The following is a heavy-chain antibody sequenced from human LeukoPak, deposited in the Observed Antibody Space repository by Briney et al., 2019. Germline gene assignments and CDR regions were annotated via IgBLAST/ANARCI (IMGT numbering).Heavy chain of an antibody. Sequence: SETLSLTCTVSGGSISNYYWSWIRQPPGKGLEWIGYIYYSGSTNYNPSLKSRVTISTISVDTSKIQFSLKLSSVTAADTAVYYCARHQVYGSGSLYYFDYWGQGTLVTVSS. V-gene: IGHV4-59*08. CDR2: IYYSGST. J-gene: IGHJ4*02. D-gene: IGHD3-10*01. CDR1: GGSISNYY. CDR3: ARHQVYGSGSLYYFDY.